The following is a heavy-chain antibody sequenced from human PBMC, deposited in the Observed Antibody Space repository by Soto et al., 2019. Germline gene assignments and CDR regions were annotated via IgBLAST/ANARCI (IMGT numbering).Heavy chain of an antibody. D-gene: IGHD3-3*01. CDR3: ARQYYDFWSGHSYYYYMDV. CDR2: IWYDGSNK. J-gene: IGHJ6*03. CDR1: GFTFSSYG. V-gene: IGHV3-33*01. Sequence: QVQLVESGGGVVQPGRSLRLSCAASGFTFSSYGMHWVRQAPGKGLEWVAVIWYDGSNKYYADSVKGRFTISRDNSKNTLYLQINSLRTEDTAVYYCARQYYDFWSGHSYYYYMDVWGKGTTVTVSS.